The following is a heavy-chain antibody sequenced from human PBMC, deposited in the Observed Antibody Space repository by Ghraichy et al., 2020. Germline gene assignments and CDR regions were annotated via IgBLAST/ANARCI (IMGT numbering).Heavy chain of an antibody. CDR2: INHSGST. V-gene: IGHV4-34*01. Sequence: SETLSLTCAVYGGSFSGYYWSWIRQPPGKGLEWIGEINHSGSTNYNPSLKSRVTISVDTSKNQFSLKLSSVTAADTAVYYCASRPNCTNGVCLNWFDPWGQGTLVTVSS. CDR1: GGSFSGYY. J-gene: IGHJ5*02. D-gene: IGHD2-8*01. CDR3: ASRPNCTNGVCLNWFDP.